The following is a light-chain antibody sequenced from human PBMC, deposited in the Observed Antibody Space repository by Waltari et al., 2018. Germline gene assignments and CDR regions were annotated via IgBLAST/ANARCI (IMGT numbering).Light chain of an antibody. V-gene: IGLV3-1*01. CDR3: QAWDSSFVV. CDR2: QDT. CDR1: QLGDKY. J-gene: IGLJ2*01. Sequence: SYELTQPPSVSVSPGQTASIPCSGDQLGDKYACWYQQKPGQSPVLVIYQDTKRPSGIPERFSGSNSGNTATLTISGTQAMDEADYYCQAWDSSFVVFGGGTKLTVL.